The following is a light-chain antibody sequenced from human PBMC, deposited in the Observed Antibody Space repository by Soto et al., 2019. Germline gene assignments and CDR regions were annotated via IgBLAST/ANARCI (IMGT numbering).Light chain of an antibody. CDR1: QSISSW. V-gene: IGKV1-5*01. CDR2: DAS. Sequence: DIQMTQSPSTLSASVGDRVTITGRASQSISSWLDWYQQKPGKAPKLLIYDASSLESGVSSRISGSGSGTQITITISSLQPDDFATYYCQQDNSYSWTFGQGTKVEIK. CDR3: QQDNSYSWT. J-gene: IGKJ1*01.